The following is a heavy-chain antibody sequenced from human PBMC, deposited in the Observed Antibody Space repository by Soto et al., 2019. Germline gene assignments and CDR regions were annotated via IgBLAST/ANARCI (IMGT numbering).Heavy chain of an antibody. J-gene: IGHJ4*02. CDR1: GLAIGLYW. Sequence: GGLLTHWCTAAGLAIGLYWTYWVSTAQGKGLVWVSHINSGGNITPYPDSVKGRFTISRDNSKNTLFLQINNLRAGDTAVYYCAKKSGVGATWYFDYWGQGTLVTVSA. CDR2: INSGGNIT. CDR3: AKKSGVGATWYFDY. D-gene: IGHD1-26*01. V-gene: IGHV3-74*01.